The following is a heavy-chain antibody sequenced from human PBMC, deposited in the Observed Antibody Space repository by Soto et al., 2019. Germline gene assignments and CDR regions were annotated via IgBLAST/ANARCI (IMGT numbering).Heavy chain of an antibody. CDR3: AKAKSAYGSPDH. D-gene: IGHD5-12*01. CDR1: GDSISNYY. CDR2: IYYSGRT. V-gene: IGHV4-59*01. J-gene: IGHJ4*02. Sequence: SETLSLTCTVTGDSISNYYCTWIRQSPGKGLEWIGYIYYSGRTNYNPSLKSRVTISIDKSKNQLSLKLNSVTAADTAVYYCAKAKSAYGSPDHWGQGTLVTVSS.